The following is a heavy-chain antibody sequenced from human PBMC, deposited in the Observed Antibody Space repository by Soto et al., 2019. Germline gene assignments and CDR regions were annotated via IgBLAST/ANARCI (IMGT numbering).Heavy chain of an antibody. J-gene: IGHJ5*02. CDR1: GFTFSDSA. CDR2: IRNKTNNYAT. CDR3: AKDQLYIRGVIHNWFDP. V-gene: IGHV3-73*01. Sequence: GGSLRLSCAASGFTFSDSAMHWVRQASGKGLEWVGRIRNKTNNYATAYIASVKGRYTISRDNSKNTLYLQMNSLRAEDTAVNYCAKDQLYIRGVIHNWFDPWGQGTLVTVSS. D-gene: IGHD3-10*02.